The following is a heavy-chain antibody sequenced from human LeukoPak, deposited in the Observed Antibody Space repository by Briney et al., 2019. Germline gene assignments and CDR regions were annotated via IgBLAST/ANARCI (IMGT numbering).Heavy chain of an antibody. V-gene: IGHV3-21*01. CDR3: ASAWSNWNLGGENY. J-gene: IGHJ4*02. CDR1: GFTFSSYS. CDR2: ISSSSSYI. Sequence: GGSLRLSCAASGFTFSSYSMNWVRQAPGKGLEWVSSISSSSSYIYYADSVKGRFTISRDNAKNSLYLQMNSLRAEDTAVYYCASAWSNWNLGGENYWGQGTLATVSS. D-gene: IGHD1-20*01.